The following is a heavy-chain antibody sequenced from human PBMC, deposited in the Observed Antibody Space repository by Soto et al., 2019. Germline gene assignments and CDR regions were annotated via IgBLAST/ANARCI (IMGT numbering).Heavy chain of an antibody. CDR3: AGQYYDFWSGYFDY. Sequence: QVQLQESGPGLVKPSETLSLTCTVSGGSISSYYWSWIRQPPGKGLEWIGYIYYSGSTNYNPSLKSRVTISVDTSKNQFSLKLSSVTAADTAVYYCAGQYYDFWSGYFDYWGQGTLVTVSS. CDR1: GGSISSYY. V-gene: IGHV4-59*01. CDR2: IYYSGST. J-gene: IGHJ4*02. D-gene: IGHD3-3*01.